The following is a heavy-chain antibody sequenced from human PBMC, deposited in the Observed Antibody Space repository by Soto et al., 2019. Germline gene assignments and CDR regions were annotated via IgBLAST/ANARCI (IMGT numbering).Heavy chain of an antibody. CDR1: GFSLITSGVG. D-gene: IGHD6-13*01. CDR3: AHRGYSSRWVNWFDP. V-gene: IGHV2-5*02. Sequence: QITLKESGPPLVKPTQTLTLTCTFSGFSLITSGVGVGWIRQPPGKALEWLALIDWDDDKRYSPSLKSRLTITKDTSKNHVGLTMTNMDPVDTAPYYCAHRGYSSRWVNWFDPWGQGTLVTVSS. CDR2: IDWDDDK. J-gene: IGHJ5*02.